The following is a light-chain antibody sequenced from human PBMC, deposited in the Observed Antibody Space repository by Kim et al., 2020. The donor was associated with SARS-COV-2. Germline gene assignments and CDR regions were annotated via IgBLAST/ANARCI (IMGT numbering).Light chain of an antibody. CDR2: GNS. CDR1: DANIGVGCD. Sequence: VTISCSGTDANIGVGCDVHCYKNLLGPAPAPLFRGNSNRTSGVPDRFSGSKSGSSASLAITGLQADDEGEYYCQSYDNSLSGFVVFGGGTQLTVL. J-gene: IGLJ2*01. V-gene: IGLV1-40*01. CDR3: QSYDNSLSGFVV.